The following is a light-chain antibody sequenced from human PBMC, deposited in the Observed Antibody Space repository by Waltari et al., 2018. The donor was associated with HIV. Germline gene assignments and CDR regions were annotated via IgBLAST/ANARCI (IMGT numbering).Light chain of an antibody. V-gene: IGKV1-39*01. Sequence: DIQMTESPSSVSASVGDRVTFTCRASQNIDKSLNWYQQYPGKAPTFLVYASSNLHSGVPSRFSGSGSGTDFTLSISSLQPEDFATYYCQQSYGAPLTFGPGTKLDI. J-gene: IGKJ3*01. CDR2: ASS. CDR3: QQSYGAPLT. CDR1: QNIDKS.